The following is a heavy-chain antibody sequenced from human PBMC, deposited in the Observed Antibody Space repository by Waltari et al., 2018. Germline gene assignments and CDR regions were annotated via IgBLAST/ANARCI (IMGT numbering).Heavy chain of an antibody. CDR1: GGSISSSS. CDR3: ARIIRRDWFDP. J-gene: IGHJ5*02. CDR2: IYYSGST. D-gene: IGHD3-10*01. V-gene: IGHV4-59*01. Sequence: QVQLQESGPGLVKPSETLSLTCTVSGGSISSSSWSWIRQPPGKGLEWIGYIYYSGSTNYNPSLKSRVTISVDTSKNQFSLKLSSVTAADTAVYYCARIIRRDWFDPWGQGTLVTVSS.